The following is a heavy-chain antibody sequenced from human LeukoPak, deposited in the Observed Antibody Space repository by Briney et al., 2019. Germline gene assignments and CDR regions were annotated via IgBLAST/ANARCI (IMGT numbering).Heavy chain of an antibody. CDR1: GYSISSGYY. J-gene: IGHJ4*02. CDR3: ARLGEDSSGWYDY. Sequence: SETLSLTRAVSGYSISSGYYWGWIRQPPGKGLEWIGSIYHSGSTYYNPSLKSRVTISVDTSKNQFSLKLSSVTAADTAVYYCARLGEDSSGWYDYWGQGTLVTVSS. V-gene: IGHV4-38-2*01. D-gene: IGHD6-19*01. CDR2: IYHSGST.